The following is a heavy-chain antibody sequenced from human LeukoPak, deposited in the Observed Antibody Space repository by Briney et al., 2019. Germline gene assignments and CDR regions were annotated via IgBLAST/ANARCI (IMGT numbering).Heavy chain of an antibody. V-gene: IGHV1-18*01. D-gene: IGHD3-22*01. Sequence: ASVKVSCKATSRISWVRQAPGQGLEWMGWTGTYGGDTYYAQKFQGRITVTTDTSTSTVYMELRNLRSDDTAVYYCARDLWNFYDDSGYNRDFDSWGQETLVTVSS. CDR2: TGTYGGDT. CDR3: ARDLWNFYDDSGYNRDFDS. J-gene: IGHJ5*01. CDR1: TSR.